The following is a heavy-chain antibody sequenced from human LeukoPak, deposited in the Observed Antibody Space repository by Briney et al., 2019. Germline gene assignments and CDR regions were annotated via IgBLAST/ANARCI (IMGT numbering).Heavy chain of an antibody. CDR1: GFTFSSYA. CDR3: ARDRTSAY. J-gene: IGHJ4*02. D-gene: IGHD2-8*01. V-gene: IGHV3-30*04. CDR2: ISYDGSNK. Sequence: GGSLRLSCAASGFTFSSYAMHWVRQAPGKGLEWVAVISYDGSNKYYADSVKGRFTISRDNSKNTLYLQMNSLRAEDTAVYYCARDRTSAYWGQGTLVTVSS.